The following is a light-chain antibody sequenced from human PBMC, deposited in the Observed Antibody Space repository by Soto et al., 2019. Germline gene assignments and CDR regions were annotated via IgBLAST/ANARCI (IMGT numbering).Light chain of an antibody. V-gene: IGLV1-44*01. CDR2: YDN. J-gene: IGLJ3*02. Sequence: QSVLTQPPSASGTPGQRVTISCSGSSSNIGSNTVNWYQQLPGTAPKLLIYYDNQRPSGVPDRFSGSKSGTSASLAISGLQSEDEADYYCAAWDDSLNGLVVFGGGTKLTVL. CDR1: SSNIGSNT. CDR3: AAWDDSLNGLVV.